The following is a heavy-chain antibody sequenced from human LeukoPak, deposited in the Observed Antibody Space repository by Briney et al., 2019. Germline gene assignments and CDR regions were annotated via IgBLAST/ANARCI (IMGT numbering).Heavy chain of an antibody. CDR3: AKAMFYGDAYYFDY. CDR2: ISSGGST. CDR1: GFTFSNYT. D-gene: IGHD4-17*01. Sequence: GGSLRLSCAASGFTFSNYTVHWVRQAPGKGLEWVSAISSGGSTYYADSVKGRFTVSRDNSKNTLYLQMNSLRAEDTAVYYCAKAMFYGDAYYFDYWGQGTLVTVSS. J-gene: IGHJ4*02. V-gene: IGHV3-23*01.